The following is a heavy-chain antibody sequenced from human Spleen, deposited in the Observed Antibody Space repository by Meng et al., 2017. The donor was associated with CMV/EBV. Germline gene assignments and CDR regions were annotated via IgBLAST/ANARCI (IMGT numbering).Heavy chain of an antibody. CDR3: ARDRTTVTTRYFDL. J-gene: IGHJ2*01. CDR1: GGSISSGDYY. D-gene: IGHD4-17*01. CDR2: IYYSGST. Sequence: QGQRQEPGPGLVTPSQTLSLTCTVSGGSISSGDYYWSWIRQPPGKGLEWIGYIYYSGSTYYNPSLKSRVTISVDTSKNQFSLKLSSVTAADTAVYYCARDRTTVTTRYFDLWGRGTLVTVSS. V-gene: IGHV4-30-4*08.